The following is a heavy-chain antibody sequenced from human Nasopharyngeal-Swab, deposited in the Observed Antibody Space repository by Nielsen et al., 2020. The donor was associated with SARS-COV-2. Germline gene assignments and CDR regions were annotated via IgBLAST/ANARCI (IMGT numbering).Heavy chain of an antibody. Sequence: GESLKISCAASGFTFSSYGMHWVRQAPGKGLEWVAFIQYDGSNKYYADSVKGRFTISRDNSKNTLYLQMNSLRAEDTAVYYCAKGVGSRDGYFGLGYYYMDVWGKGTTVTVSS. CDR1: GFTFSSYG. CDR2: IQYDGSNK. D-gene: IGHD5-24*01. V-gene: IGHV3-30*02. J-gene: IGHJ6*03. CDR3: AKGVGSRDGYFGLGYYYMDV.